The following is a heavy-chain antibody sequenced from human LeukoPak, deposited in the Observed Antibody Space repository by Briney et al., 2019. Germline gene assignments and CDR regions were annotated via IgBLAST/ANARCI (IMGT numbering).Heavy chain of an antibody. D-gene: IGHD6-19*01. CDR3: AGDSSGWLFVDY. V-gene: IGHV4-61*01. CDR2: ISHKGST. Sequence: SETLSLTCTVSGGSISRSSYYWGWIRQPPGKGLEWIGYISHKGSTNYNPSLKSRVTISIDTSKNQFSLKLTSVTAADTAVYYCAGDSSGWLFVDYWGQGTRVTVSS. J-gene: IGHJ4*02. CDR1: GGSISRSSYY.